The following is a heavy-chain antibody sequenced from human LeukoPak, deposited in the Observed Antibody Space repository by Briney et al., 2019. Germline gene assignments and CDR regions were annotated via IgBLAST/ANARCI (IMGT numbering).Heavy chain of an antibody. CDR1: GYTFTGYY. V-gene: IGHV1-2*02. CDR2: INPNSGGT. J-gene: IGHJ4*02. Sequence: ASVKVSCKASGYTFTGYYMHWVRQAPGQGLEWMGWINPNSGGTNYAQKFQGRVTMTRDTSISTAYMELSRLRSDDTAVYYCARGGFRSYSSSRPNDYWGQGTPVTVSS. D-gene: IGHD6-13*01. CDR3: ARGGFRSYSSSRPNDY.